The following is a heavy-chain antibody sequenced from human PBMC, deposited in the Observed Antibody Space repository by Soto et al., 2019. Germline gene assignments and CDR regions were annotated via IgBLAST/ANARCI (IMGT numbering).Heavy chain of an antibody. CDR2: SRNKVNSYST. V-gene: IGHV3-72*01. CDR1: GFTFSDHY. Sequence: GGSLRLSCAASGFTFSDHYMDWVRQAPGKGLEWGLEWVARSRNKVNSYSTEYVASVKGRFTISRDDSKNSLYLQMNSLKTEDTAVYYCAKVDHAYDILTGPSPDYVAQETLVPV. CDR3: AKVDHAYDILTGPSPDY. J-gene: IGHJ4*02. D-gene: IGHD3-9*01.